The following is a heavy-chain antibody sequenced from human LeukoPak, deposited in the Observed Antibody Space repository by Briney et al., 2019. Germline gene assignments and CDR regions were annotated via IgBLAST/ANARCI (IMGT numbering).Heavy chain of an antibody. J-gene: IGHJ4*02. Sequence: SVKVSCKASGGTFSSYAISWVRQAPGQGLEWMGGIIPIFGTANYAQKFQGRVTITADESTSTAYMELSSLRSEDTAVYYCARGGYSGYDFHYWGQGTLVTVSS. V-gene: IGHV1-69*13. D-gene: IGHD5-12*01. CDR3: ARGGYSGYDFHY. CDR1: GGTFSSYA. CDR2: IIPIFGTA.